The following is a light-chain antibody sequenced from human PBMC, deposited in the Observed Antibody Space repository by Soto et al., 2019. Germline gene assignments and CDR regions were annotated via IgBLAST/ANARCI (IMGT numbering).Light chain of an antibody. CDR2: GAS. CDR1: QSVRSTY. V-gene: IGKV3-20*01. CDR3: QLYRSPPLYT. Sequence: EVVLTQSPGTLSLSPGERAALSCRASQSVRSTYLAWYQQKPGQAPRLLICGASSSATGIPDRFSGSGSGTEFAISISRLEPEDVGVYYCQLYRSPPLYTLGQGTKLEI. J-gene: IGKJ2*01.